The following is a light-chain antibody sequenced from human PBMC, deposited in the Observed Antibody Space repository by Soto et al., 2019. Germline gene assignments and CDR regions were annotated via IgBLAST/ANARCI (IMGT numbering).Light chain of an antibody. CDR2: GAS. J-gene: IGKJ1*01. CDR3: QQYGSSPWT. CDR1: QSVSSIY. V-gene: IGKV3-20*01. Sequence: EILLTQSPGTLSLSPGERATLSCGASQSVSSIYLAWYQQKPGQAPRLLIYGASSRATGIPDRFSGSGSGTDFTLTISRLQPEDFAVYYCQQYGSSPWTFGHGTKVDIK.